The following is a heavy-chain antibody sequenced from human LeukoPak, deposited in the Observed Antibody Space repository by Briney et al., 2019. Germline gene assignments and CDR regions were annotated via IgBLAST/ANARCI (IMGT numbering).Heavy chain of an antibody. D-gene: IGHD3-16*01. CDR1: GDSVSSNA. V-gene: IGHV6-1*01. Sequence: SQTLSLSCAISGDSVSSNAWNWIRQSPSRGLEWLGRTYYNSKWYNDYAVSVKSRITFNPDTSKNQFSLQLNSVTPEDTAVYFCARLNWGSRAFDIWGQGTLVTVSS. CDR2: TYYNSKWYN. CDR3: ARLNWGSRAFDI. J-gene: IGHJ3*02.